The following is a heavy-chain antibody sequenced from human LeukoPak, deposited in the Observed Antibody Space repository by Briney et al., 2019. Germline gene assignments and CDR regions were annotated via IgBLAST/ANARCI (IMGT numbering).Heavy chain of an antibody. D-gene: IGHD3-9*01. CDR2: IKQDGSEE. CDR1: GFTFSTYW. Sequence: GGSLRLSCTASGFTFSTYWMSWIRQAPGKGLEWVANIKQDGSEEYYVDSVKGRFTISRDNAKNSLYLQMNSLRAEDTAVYYCARDLGGSTISGSFDIWGQGTRVTVSS. CDR3: ARDLGGSTISGSFDI. J-gene: IGHJ3*02. V-gene: IGHV3-7*05.